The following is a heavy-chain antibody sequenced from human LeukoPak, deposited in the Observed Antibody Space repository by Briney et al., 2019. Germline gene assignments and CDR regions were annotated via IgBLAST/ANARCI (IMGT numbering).Heavy chain of an antibody. CDR1: GGTFSSYA. D-gene: IGHD3/OR15-3a*01. Sequence: GASVKVSCKASGGTFSSYAISWVRQAPGQGLEWMGRIIPIFGTADYAQKFQGRVTITTDESTSTAYMELSSLTSEDTAVYYCARSLFRTSGGYYYMDVWDKGTTVTVSS. CDR3: ARSLFRTSGGYYYMDV. CDR2: IIPIFGTA. J-gene: IGHJ6*03. V-gene: IGHV1-69*05.